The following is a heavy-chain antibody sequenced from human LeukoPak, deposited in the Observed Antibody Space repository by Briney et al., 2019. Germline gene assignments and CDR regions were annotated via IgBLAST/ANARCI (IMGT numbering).Heavy chain of an antibody. CDR2: IIPIFGTA. CDR3: ARGRMAGTYVFDY. D-gene: IGHD6-19*01. Sequence: SVKVSCKASGDTFSSYAISWVRQAPGQGLEWMGVIIPIFGTANYAQKFQGRVTITADESTSTAYMDLSSLRSEDTAVYYCARGRMAGTYVFDYWGQGTLVTVSS. V-gene: IGHV1-69*13. CDR1: GDTFSSYA. J-gene: IGHJ4*02.